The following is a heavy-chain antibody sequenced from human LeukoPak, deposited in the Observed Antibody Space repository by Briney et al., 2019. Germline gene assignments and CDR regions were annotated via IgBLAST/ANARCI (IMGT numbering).Heavy chain of an antibody. CDR3: AKDNYAAVVTLFSY. Sequence: GRSLRLSCAASGFTFDDYAMHWVRQAPGKGLEWVSGISWNSGSIGYADSVKGRFTISRDNAKNSLYLQMNSLRAEDTALYYCAKDNYAAVVTLFSYWGQGTLVTVSS. CDR1: GFTFDDYA. D-gene: IGHD3-16*01. J-gene: IGHJ4*02. CDR2: ISWNSGSI. V-gene: IGHV3-9*01.